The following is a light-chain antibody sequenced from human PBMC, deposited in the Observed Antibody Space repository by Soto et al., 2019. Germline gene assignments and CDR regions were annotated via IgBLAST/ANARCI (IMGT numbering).Light chain of an antibody. CDR3: QQYHAWRIT. Sequence: EIVLPPSPATLSASLGESAPLSCRATQSINRDLAWYEQKPGQTPRRVIYGASTWGTGVPPRFTGSGSGTEFTLTISNLQSEEFAVYYCQQYHAWRITFGQGTRLEIK. J-gene: IGKJ5*01. CDR1: QSINRD. V-gene: IGKV3D-15*01. CDR2: GAS.